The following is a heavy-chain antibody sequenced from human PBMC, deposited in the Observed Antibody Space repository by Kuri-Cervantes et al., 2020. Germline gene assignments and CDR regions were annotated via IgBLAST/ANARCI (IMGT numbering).Heavy chain of an antibody. CDR2: VSGYNGNT. D-gene: IGHD3-22*01. CDR1: GYSFTGYG. Sequence: ASVKVSCKASGYSFTGYGITWLRQAPGQGLEWMGWVSGYNGNTNYAQNFQDRVTMTTDTSTSTAYMELRSLRSDDTAVYYCARVDYYDSSGSYLSYYYYYYMDVWGKGTTVTVSS. V-gene: IGHV1-18*01. CDR3: ARVDYYDSSGSYLSYYYYYYMDV. J-gene: IGHJ6*03.